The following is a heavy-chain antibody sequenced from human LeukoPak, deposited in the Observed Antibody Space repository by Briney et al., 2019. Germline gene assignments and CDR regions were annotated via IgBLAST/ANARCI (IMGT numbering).Heavy chain of an antibody. V-gene: IGHV3-30*18. J-gene: IGHJ4*02. D-gene: IGHD1-1*01. CDR2: ISDDARNE. CDR1: GFPFSGYG. Sequence: GALRLSCAASGFPFSGYGMNWVRQAPGKGLEWVTVISDDARNEDYTDSVKGRFTISRDNSKNILYLQMNSLRVEDTAVYYCAKGVASSIWNAMDVWGQGTLVTVSS. CDR3: AKGVASSIWNAMDV.